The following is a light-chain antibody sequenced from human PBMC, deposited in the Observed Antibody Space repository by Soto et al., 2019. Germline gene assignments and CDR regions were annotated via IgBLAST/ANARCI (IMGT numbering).Light chain of an antibody. CDR2: EVT. Sequence: QSALTQPPSASGFPGQSVTISCTGTSSDVGYYDYVSWYQQHPGKAPKLVIYEVTKRPSGVPDRVSASKSGNTASLTVSGLQAEDEADYYCSSYTSYTTLWVFGGGTKLTVL. CDR3: SSYTSYTTLWV. V-gene: IGLV2-8*01. CDR1: SSDVGYYDY. J-gene: IGLJ3*02.